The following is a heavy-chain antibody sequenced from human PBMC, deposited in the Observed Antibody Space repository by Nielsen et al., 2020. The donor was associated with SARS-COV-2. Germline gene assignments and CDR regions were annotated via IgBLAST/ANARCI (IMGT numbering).Heavy chain of an antibody. CDR2: IHNIGST. V-gene: IGHV4-59*08. J-gene: IGHJ3*02. Sequence: SETLSLTCTVSGASIRSYYWSWIRQPPGKGLEWIGYIHNIGSTNYNPSLKSRVTISADTSKNQFSMKLSSVTAADTAMYYCARHELELYAFDIWGQGTMVTVSS. D-gene: IGHD1-7*01. CDR3: ARHELELYAFDI. CDR1: GASIRSYY.